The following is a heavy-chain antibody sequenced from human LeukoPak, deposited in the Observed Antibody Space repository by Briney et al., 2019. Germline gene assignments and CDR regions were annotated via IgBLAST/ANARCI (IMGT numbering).Heavy chain of an antibody. CDR1: GFTFSNYG. CDR3: ARDSPTVQEFDY. D-gene: IGHD1-1*01. CDR2: ISPNSGGT. J-gene: IGHJ4*02. V-gene: IGHV1-2*02. Sequence: GGSLRLSCAASGFTFSNYGMHWVRQAPGQGLEWMGWISPNSGGTNYAQKFQGRVTMTRDTSISTAYMELSRLRSDDTAVYYCARDSPTVQEFDYWGQGTLVTVSS.